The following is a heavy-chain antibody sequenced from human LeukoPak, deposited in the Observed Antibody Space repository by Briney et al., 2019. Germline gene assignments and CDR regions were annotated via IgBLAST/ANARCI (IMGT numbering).Heavy chain of an antibody. V-gene: IGHV4-39*01. Sequence: SETLSLTCTVSGGSISSYYWSWIRQPPGKGLEWIGSINYSGTTYYNPSLKSRVIISVDTSKNQFSLKLSSVTAADTAVYYCARLGYSSSWYPNWFDPWGQGTLVAVSS. D-gene: IGHD6-13*01. CDR1: GGSISSYY. CDR3: ARLGYSSSWYPNWFDP. J-gene: IGHJ5*02. CDR2: INYSGTT.